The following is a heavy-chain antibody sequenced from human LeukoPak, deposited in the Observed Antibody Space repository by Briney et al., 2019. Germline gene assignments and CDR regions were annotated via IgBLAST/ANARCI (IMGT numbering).Heavy chain of an antibody. V-gene: IGHV3-23*01. D-gene: IGHD6-13*01. CDR1: GFPFSSYA. J-gene: IGHJ4*02. CDR3: AKTPGVAAAGYTYYFDY. Sequence: GALRLSCAASGFPFSSYAMSWVRPAPGKGLEWVSAISGSGGSTYYADSVKGRFTISRDNSKNTLYLQMNSLRAEDTAVYYCAKTPGVAAAGYTYYFDYWGQGTLVTVSS. CDR2: ISGSGGST.